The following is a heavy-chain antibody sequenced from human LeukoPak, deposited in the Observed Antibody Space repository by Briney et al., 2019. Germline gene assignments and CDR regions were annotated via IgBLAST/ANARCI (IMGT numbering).Heavy chain of an antibody. V-gene: IGHV3-30*18. D-gene: IGHD6-13*01. Sequence: GRSLRLSCAASGFTFSSYGMHWVRQAPGKGLEWVAVISYDGSNKYYADSVKGRFTISRDNSKNTLYLQMNSLRAEDTAVYYCANGYSSTYYNALDIRGQGTMVTVSS. CDR3: ANGYSSTYYNALDI. CDR1: GFTFSSYG. CDR2: ISYDGSNK. J-gene: IGHJ3*02.